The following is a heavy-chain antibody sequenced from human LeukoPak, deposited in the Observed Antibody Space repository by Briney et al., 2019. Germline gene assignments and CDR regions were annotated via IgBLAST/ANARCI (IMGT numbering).Heavy chain of an antibody. J-gene: IGHJ4*02. V-gene: IGHV4-39*01. CDR1: GCTISSGSYY. CDR2: MYYSGTT. D-gene: IGHD6-25*01. Sequence: PSETLSLTCTVSGCTISSGSYYWGWIRQPPGKGLEWIVSMYYSGTTFYSPCLKSRVTISEDTSKIQLSLKRGSVTAADTAVYYCARHPPRDGSAFDYWGQGTLVTVSS. CDR3: ARHPPRDGSAFDY.